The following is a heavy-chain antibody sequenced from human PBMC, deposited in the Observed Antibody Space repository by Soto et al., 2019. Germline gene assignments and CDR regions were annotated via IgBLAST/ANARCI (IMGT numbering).Heavy chain of an antibody. CDR1: GLSVRNNY. J-gene: IGHJ6*02. Sequence: PGGSLRLSCTASGLSVRNNYMSWVRQAPGMGLEWVSVIYNDGTTYYADSVKGRFTISRDTSKNTLYLQMNSLRAEDTAVYYCARDYYYGSGNYYRADYYHYGMDVWGQGTTVTVSS. CDR2: IYNDGTT. V-gene: IGHV3-53*01. D-gene: IGHD3-10*01. CDR3: ARDYYYGSGNYYRADYYHYGMDV.